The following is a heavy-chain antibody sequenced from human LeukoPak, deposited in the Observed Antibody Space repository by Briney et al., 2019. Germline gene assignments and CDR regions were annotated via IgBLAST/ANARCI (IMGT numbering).Heavy chain of an antibody. Sequence: GASVKVSCKASGYTFTSYGISWVRQATGQGLEWMGWMNPNSGNTGYAQKFQGRVTITRNTSISTAYMELSSLRSEDTAVYYCARGTPDSSGWYPYWGQGTLVTVSS. D-gene: IGHD6-19*01. J-gene: IGHJ4*02. CDR1: GYTFTSYG. CDR2: MNPNSGNT. V-gene: IGHV1-8*03. CDR3: ARGTPDSSGWYPY.